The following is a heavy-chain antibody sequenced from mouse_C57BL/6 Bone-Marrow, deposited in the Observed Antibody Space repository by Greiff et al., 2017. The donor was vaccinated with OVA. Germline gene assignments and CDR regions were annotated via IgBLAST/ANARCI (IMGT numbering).Heavy chain of an antibody. J-gene: IGHJ1*03. V-gene: IGHV1-63*01. CDR3: ARRDDGCGYWYFDV. D-gene: IGHD2-3*01. CDR2: IYPGGGYT. Sequence: QVQLQQSGAELVRPGTSVKMSCKASGYTFTNYWIGWAKQRPGHGLEWIGDIYPGGGYTNYNEKFKGNATLTADKSSSTAYMQLSSLTSEDSAVYYCARRDDGCGYWYFDVWGTGTTVTVSA. CDR1: GYTFTNYW.